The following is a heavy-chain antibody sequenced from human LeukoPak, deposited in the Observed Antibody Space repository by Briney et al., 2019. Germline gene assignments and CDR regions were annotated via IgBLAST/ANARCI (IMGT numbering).Heavy chain of an antibody. CDR1: GFTFSVYG. CDR2: MSYNGNYE. Sequence: GGSLRLSCAVSGFTFSVYGMHWVRQAPGKGLEWVAVMSYNGNYEYYADSVKGRFTISRDDSKNTLYLQMNSLRGEDTALYYCAKALPGVAAAGIPFIDYWGQGTLVTVSS. J-gene: IGHJ4*02. V-gene: IGHV3-30*18. D-gene: IGHD6-13*01. CDR3: AKALPGVAAAGIPFIDY.